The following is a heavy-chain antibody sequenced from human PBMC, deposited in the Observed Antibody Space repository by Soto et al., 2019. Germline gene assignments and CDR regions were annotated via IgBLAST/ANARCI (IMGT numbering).Heavy chain of an antibody. Sequence: SETLSLTCIVSGGSINSGGHYWIWIRQHPGKVLEWIGHIYKTGSTDFNPSLKDRLTISIDTSKNQFSLSLRSVTDADTAVYYCARARIQFSVDVWGQGTTVTVSS. J-gene: IGHJ6*02. CDR2: IYKTGST. D-gene: IGHD5-18*01. CDR3: ARARIQFSVDV. V-gene: IGHV4-31*03. CDR1: GGSINSGGHY.